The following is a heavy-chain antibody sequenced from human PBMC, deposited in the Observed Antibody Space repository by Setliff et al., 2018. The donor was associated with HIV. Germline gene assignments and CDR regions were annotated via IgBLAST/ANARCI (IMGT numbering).Heavy chain of an antibody. Sequence: PSETLSLTCTDSGGSISSYCWNWIRQPPGGGLEWIGFIFTSGSTKYNPSLQSRVTMSIDTSKNQFSLKLTSVTAADTAVYYCARRIDNSGSFPDKNWFDTWGRGSLVTVSS. CDR2: IFTSGST. V-gene: IGHV4-4*09. J-gene: IGHJ5*02. CDR1: GGSISSYC. D-gene: IGHD3-10*01. CDR3: ARRIDNSGSFPDKNWFDT.